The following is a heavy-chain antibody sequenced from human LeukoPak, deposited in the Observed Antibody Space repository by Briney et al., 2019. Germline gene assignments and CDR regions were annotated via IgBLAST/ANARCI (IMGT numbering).Heavy chain of an antibody. CDR2: IIPILGIA. CDR3: ARYSGYDLSLLQSAFDI. Sequence: RASVKVSCKASGGTFSSYAISWVRQAPGQGLEWMGRIIPILGIANYAQKFQGRVTITADKSTSTAYMELSSLRSEDTAVYYCARYSGYDLSLLQSAFDIWGQGTMVTVSS. J-gene: IGHJ3*02. D-gene: IGHD5-12*01. CDR1: GGTFSSYA. V-gene: IGHV1-69*04.